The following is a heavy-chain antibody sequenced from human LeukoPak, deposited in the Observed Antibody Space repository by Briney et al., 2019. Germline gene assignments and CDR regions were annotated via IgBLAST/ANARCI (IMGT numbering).Heavy chain of an antibody. CDR2: ISGSGAST. CDR3: AKGVAARWDFDY. CDR1: GFTFSTYA. J-gene: IGHJ4*02. Sequence: GGSLRLSCAASGFTFSTYAMTWVRQAPGKGLEWVSGISGSGASTYYADSVKGRFTISRDNSKNTLYLQMNSLRAEDTAVYYCAKGVAARWDFDYWGQGTLVTVSS. V-gene: IGHV3-23*01. D-gene: IGHD6-6*01.